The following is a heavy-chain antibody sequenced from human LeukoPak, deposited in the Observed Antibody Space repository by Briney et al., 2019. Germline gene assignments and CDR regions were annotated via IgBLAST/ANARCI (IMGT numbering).Heavy chain of an antibody. V-gene: IGHV4-59*01. CDR3: ATGYGDFRVEGRYFHS. D-gene: IGHD4-17*01. CDR1: DGSITNYD. CDR2: VHYSGTT. J-gene: IGHJ4*02. Sequence: SETLSLTCTVSDGSITNYDWSWVRQPPGKGLEFIGHVHYSGTTNYNPSLRSRVTISIDTSKQHFFLKLKSVTAADTAVYYCATGYGDFRVEGRYFHSWGQGTLVTVSS.